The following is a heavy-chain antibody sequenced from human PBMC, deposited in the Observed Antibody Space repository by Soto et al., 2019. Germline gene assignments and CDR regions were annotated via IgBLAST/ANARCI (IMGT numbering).Heavy chain of an antibody. Sequence: QLQLQESGPGLVKPSETLSLTCTVSGGSISSSSYYWGWIRQPPGKGLEWIGSIYYSGYTYYNPSIKGRDTIAVDTSTTQCSLKPSSETAADTALYCCGRPNSPLYVGYYYDMAVWGQVPTVTAS. CDR2: IYYSGYT. D-gene: IGHD3-16*01. V-gene: IGHV4-39*01. CDR1: GGSISSSSYY. J-gene: IGHJ6*02. CDR3: GRPNSPLYVGYYYDMAV.